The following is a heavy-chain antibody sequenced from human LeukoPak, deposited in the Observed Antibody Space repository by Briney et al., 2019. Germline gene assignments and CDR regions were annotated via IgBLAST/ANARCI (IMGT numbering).Heavy chain of an antibody. V-gene: IGHV4-4*07. CDR2: IYTSRST. D-gene: IGHD3-22*01. J-gene: IGHJ3*02. CDR1: GGSISSYY. Sequence: PPETLSLTCTVSGGSISSYYWSWIRQPAGKGLEWIGRIYTSRSTNYNPSLKSRVTMSVDTSKNQSSLKLSSVTAADTAVYYCARDQLNYYDSSGSDDAFDIWGQGTMVTVSS. CDR3: ARDQLNYYDSSGSDDAFDI.